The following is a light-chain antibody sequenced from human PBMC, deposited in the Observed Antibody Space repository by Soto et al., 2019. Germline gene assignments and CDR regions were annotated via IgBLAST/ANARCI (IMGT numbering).Light chain of an antibody. CDR2: EDR. Sequence: SYELTQSPSVSVSPGQTASITCSGDKLGDKFAYWYQQKPGQSPVVVIYEDRKRPSGIPERFSGSNSGNTAILTISGTQAMDEADYYCQAGDSSSVVFGGGTKLTVL. J-gene: IGLJ2*01. CDR3: QAGDSSSVV. CDR1: KLGDKF. V-gene: IGLV3-1*01.